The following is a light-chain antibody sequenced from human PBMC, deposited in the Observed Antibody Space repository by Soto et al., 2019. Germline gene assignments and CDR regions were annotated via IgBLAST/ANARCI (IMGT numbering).Light chain of an antibody. Sequence: DIQMTQSPSSLSAFVGDRVTITCRASQAITNDLAWYQQKPGKVPELLIYAASTLQSGVPSRFSGSGSGTEFTLTISSLQPEDVATYYCQKYSSALWAFGQGTKVEIK. CDR3: QKYSSALWA. CDR1: QAITND. V-gene: IGKV1-27*01. J-gene: IGKJ1*01. CDR2: AAS.